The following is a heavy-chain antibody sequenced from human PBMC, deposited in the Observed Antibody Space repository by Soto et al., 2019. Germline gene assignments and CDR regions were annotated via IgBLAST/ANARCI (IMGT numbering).Heavy chain of an antibody. D-gene: IGHD3-3*01. J-gene: IGHJ3*02. CDR3: AKAVSDVLRFLEWLPDDAFDI. CDR2: FSGSAGST. CDR1: GFTFISYA. V-gene: IGHV3-23*01. Sequence: GGPLRLSCAASGFTFISYAISWVRQAPGKGRDWVSAFSGSAGSTYYADSVKGRFTISRDNSKNTLYLQMNSLRDEDKAVYYCAKAVSDVLRFLEWLPDDAFDIWGQGTMVTVSS.